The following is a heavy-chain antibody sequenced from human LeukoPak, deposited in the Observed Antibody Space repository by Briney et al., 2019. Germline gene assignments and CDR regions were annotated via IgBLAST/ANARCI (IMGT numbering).Heavy chain of an antibody. V-gene: IGHV3-21*04. D-gene: IGHD2-2*01. J-gene: IGHJ4*02. CDR1: GFTFSSYS. Sequence: PGGSLRLSCAASGFTFSSYSMNWVRQAPGKGLEWVSSISSSSSYIYYADSVKGRFTISRDNAKNSLYLQMNSLRAEDTAVYYCAKEIRTVVVPAARAHWGQGTLVTVSS. CDR2: ISSSSSYI. CDR3: AKEIRTVVVPAARAH.